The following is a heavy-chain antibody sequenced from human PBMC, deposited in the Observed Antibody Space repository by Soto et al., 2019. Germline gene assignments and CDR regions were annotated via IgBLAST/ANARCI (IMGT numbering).Heavy chain of an antibody. D-gene: IGHD3-22*01. Sequence: SETLSLTCTVSGGSISSYYWSWIRQPPGKGLEWIGYIYFRGTTNYNPSLKSRVTMSADTSKNQFSLKLNSVTAADTAVYYCARRNYYDTSGYPFDYWGQGMMVTVSS. V-gene: IGHV4-59*01. CDR3: ARRNYYDTSGYPFDY. CDR2: IYFRGTT. J-gene: IGHJ4*02. CDR1: GGSISSYY.